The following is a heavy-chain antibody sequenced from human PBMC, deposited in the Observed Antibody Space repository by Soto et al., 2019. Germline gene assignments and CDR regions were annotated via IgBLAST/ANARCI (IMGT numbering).Heavy chain of an antibody. CDR2: INAGNGNT. J-gene: IGHJ4*02. D-gene: IGHD3-10*02. CDR3: ARVILFGVPPGGAGMH. V-gene: IGHV1-3*01. CDR1: GYTFTSYA. Sequence: QVQLVQSGAEVKKPGASVKVSCKASGYTFTSYAMHWVRKAPGQRLEWMGRINAGNGNTKYSQKFQGRVIITRDTSAGTAYMDLSSLRSEDTAVYYCARVILFGVPPGGAGMHWGQGTLVTVSS.